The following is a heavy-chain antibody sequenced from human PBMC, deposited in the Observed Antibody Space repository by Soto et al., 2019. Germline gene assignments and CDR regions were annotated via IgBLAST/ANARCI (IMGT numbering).Heavy chain of an antibody. Sequence: GGSLRLSXETSGFIFSMYWMHWVRQVPGKGPQWVARITDDGSTTHYAASVEGRFTISRDNAKNALYLQMTSLRADDTAVYYCTRGPWPTSIGTGAFWGQGTLVTVSS. CDR3: TRGPWPTSIGTGAF. D-gene: IGHD3-10*01. J-gene: IGHJ4*02. CDR1: GFIFSMYW. V-gene: IGHV3-74*01. CDR2: ITDDGSTT.